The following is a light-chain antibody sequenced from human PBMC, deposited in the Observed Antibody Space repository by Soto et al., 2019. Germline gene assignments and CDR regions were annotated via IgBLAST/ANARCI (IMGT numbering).Light chain of an antibody. CDR2: DVT. CDR1: SSDVGGYNY. Sequence: QSALTQPASVSGSPGQSITISCTGTSSDVGGYNYVSWYQQHPGKAPKLMIYDVTYRPSWACNRFSGSKSGNTASLTISGLQAEDEADYYCSSYTTNSTYVFGTGTKLTVL. J-gene: IGLJ1*01. CDR3: SSYTTNSTYV. V-gene: IGLV2-14*01.